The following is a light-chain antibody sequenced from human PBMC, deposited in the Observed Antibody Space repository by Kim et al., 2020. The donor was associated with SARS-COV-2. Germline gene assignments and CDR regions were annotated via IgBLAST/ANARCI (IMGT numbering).Light chain of an antibody. CDR3: NSRDSVGKHVV. Sequence: SSELPQDPAVSVALGQTVRITCQGDSLRSYYASWYQQKPGQAPVLVIYGKNNRPSGIPDRFSGSSSGNTASLTITGAQAEDEADYYCNSRDSVGKHVV. CDR1: SLRSYY. CDR2: GKN. V-gene: IGLV3-19*01. J-gene: IGLJ2*01.